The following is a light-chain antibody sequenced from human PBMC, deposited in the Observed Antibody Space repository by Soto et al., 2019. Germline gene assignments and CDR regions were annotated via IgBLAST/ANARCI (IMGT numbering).Light chain of an antibody. CDR1: SSDVGAYKF. CDR3: SSFTATNTYV. J-gene: IGLJ1*01. CDR2: DVS. V-gene: IGLV2-14*03. Sequence: QSALTQPASVSGSPGQSITISCTGTSSDVGAYKFVSWYQQNPGKAPKLMIYDVSDRPSGISNRFSGSKSGNTAFLTISGLQAEDEADYYCSSFTATNTYVFGTGTKVTVL.